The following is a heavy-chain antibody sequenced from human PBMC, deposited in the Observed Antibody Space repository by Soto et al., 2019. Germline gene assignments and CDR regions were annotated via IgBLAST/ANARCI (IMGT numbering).Heavy chain of an antibody. CDR2: IYHSGST. J-gene: IGHJ4*02. V-gene: IGHV4-30-2*01. CDR3: ASHVDTAMVYFDY. Sequence: PSETLSLTCAVSGGSISSGGYSWSWIRQPPGKGLEWIGYIYHSGSTYYNPSLKSRVTISVDRSKNQFSLKLSSVTAADTAVYYCASHVDTAMVYFDYWGQGTLVTVSS. D-gene: IGHD5-18*01. CDR1: GGSISSGGYS.